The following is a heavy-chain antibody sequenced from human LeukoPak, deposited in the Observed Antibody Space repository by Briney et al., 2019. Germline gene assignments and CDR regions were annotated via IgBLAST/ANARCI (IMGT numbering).Heavy chain of an antibody. D-gene: IGHD4-11*01. V-gene: IGHV1-69*13. J-gene: IGHJ3*02. Sequence: GASVKASCKASGGTFSSYAISWVRQAPGQGLEWMGGIIPIFGTANYAQKFQGRVTITADESTSTAYMELSSLRSEDTAVYYCARDDYSTPAAFDIWGQGTMVTVSS. CDR2: IIPIFGTA. CDR3: ARDDYSTPAAFDI. CDR1: GGTFSSYA.